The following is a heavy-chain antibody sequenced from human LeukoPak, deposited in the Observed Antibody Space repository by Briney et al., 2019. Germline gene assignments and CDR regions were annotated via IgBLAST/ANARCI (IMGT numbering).Heavy chain of an antibody. D-gene: IGHD1-1*01. V-gene: IGHV4-39*07. J-gene: IGHJ5*02. CDR3: ARTGAGMLPVPFDP. CDR1: GGSISSSSYY. Sequence: SETLSLTCTVSGGSISSSSYYWGWIRQPPGKGLEWIGSIYYSGSTYYNPSLKSRVTISVDTSKNQFSLKLSSVTAADTAVYYCARTGAGMLPVPFDPWGQGTLVTVSS. CDR2: IYYSGST.